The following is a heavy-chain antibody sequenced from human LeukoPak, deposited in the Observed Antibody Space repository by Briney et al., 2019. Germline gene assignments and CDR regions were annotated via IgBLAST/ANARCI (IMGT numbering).Heavy chain of an antibody. D-gene: IGHD3-9*01. J-gene: IGHJ6*02. CDR2: NYPAASET. V-gene: IGHV5-51*01. CDR1: GYRFTSYW. Sequence: NLGESLKISFKGPGYRFTSYWIVWVPQMPGKGLEWMRTNYPAASETRYSPSFQDHVTISAHKSIHHAYLQWNRLKASDTAIYYCARHDWSGVHCYSYYGMDVWGQGTTVTVSS. CDR3: ARHDWSGVHCYSYYGMDV.